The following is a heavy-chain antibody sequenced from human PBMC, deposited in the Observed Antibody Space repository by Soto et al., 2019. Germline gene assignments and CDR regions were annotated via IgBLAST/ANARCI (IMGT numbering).Heavy chain of an antibody. CDR3: AKLIPH. D-gene: IGHD2-21*01. CDR2: ISDSGDSA. V-gene: IGHV3-23*01. CDR1: GLTFSSHA. Sequence: EVQLLESGGGSVQPGGSLRLSCAASGLTFSSHAMSWVRQAPGKGLEWVSSISDSGDSAYYADSVKGRFTISRDNSKNTMYLQMNSLTAEDTAVYYCAKLIPHWGQGTLVTVSS. J-gene: IGHJ4*02.